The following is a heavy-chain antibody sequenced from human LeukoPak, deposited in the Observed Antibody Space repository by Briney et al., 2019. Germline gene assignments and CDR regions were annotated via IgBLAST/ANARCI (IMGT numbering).Heavy chain of an antibody. V-gene: IGHV3-48*03. Sequence: GGSLRLSCAASVHPLSSYEMNWVRGAPGGGLEWVSYISSSGSTIYCTVSVGGRFPISRDNAENSVYLQINSLRAEHRAVYYCARIRSYWGQGTLVTVSS. J-gene: IGHJ4*02. CDR1: VHPLSSYE. CDR2: ISSSGSTI. CDR3: ARIRSY.